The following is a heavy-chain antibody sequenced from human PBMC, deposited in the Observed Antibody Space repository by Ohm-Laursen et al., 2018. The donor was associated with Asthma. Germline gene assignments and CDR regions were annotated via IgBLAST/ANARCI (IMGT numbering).Heavy chain of an antibody. CDR1: GGSISSGSYY. CDR2: IYYSGST. V-gene: IGHV4-30-4*08. D-gene: IGHD4-23*01. Sequence: TLSLTCTVSGGSISSGSYYWSWIRQHPGKGLEWIGYIYYSGSTYYNPSLKSRVTISIDTSKNQFSLKLRSVTAADTAVYYCASDYGGSSDYFGLWGRGTLVTVSS. J-gene: IGHJ2*01. CDR3: ASDYGGSSDYFGL.